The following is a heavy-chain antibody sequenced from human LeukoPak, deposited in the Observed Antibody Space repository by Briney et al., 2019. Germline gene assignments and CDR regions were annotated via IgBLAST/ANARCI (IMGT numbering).Heavy chain of an antibody. J-gene: IGHJ4*02. D-gene: IGHD1-14*01. CDR2: IYYSGST. CDR3: ARAWGTDLDY. Sequence: PSETPSLTCTVSGGSISSGDYYWSWIRQPPGKGLEWIGYIYYSGSTYYNPSLKSRVTISVDRSKNQFSLKLSSVTAADTAVYYCARAWGTDLDYWGQGTLVTVSS. CDR1: GGSISSGDYY. V-gene: IGHV4-30-4*01.